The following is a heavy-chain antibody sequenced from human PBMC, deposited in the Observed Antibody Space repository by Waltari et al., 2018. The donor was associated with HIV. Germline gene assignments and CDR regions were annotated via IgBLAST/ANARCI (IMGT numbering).Heavy chain of an antibody. CDR3: ASGVGARGDFDY. CDR1: AFTFGRYW. CDR2: INPDGSSR. V-gene: IGHV3-74*01. J-gene: IGHJ4*02. Sequence: EVELVESGGGLVQPGGSLRLSCAASAFTFGRYWMHWVRQAPGKGLVWVSRINPDGSSRTYADSVKGRFTISRDNAKNTVHLQMNSLRDEDTSVYYCASGVGARGDFDYWGQGTLVSVSS. D-gene: IGHD1-26*01.